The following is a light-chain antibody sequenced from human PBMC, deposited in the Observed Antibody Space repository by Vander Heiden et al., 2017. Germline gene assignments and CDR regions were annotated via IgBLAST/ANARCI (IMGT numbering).Light chain of an antibody. CDR3: QQYGSSPLT. CDR2: GAS. V-gene: IGKV3-20*01. CDR1: QSVSSSY. J-gene: IGKJ4*01. Sequence: EIVLTQSPGTLSLSPGEGATLSCRASQSVSSSYVAWYQQKPGQAPRLLIYGASSRATGIPDRFSGSGSGTDFTLTISRLEPEDFALYYCQQYGSSPLTFGGGTQVEI.